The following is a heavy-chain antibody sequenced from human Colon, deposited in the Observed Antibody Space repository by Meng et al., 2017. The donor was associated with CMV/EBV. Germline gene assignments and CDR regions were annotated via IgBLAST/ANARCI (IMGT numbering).Heavy chain of an antibody. CDR2: IGSNSSSI. CDR1: GFTFSSYS. Sequence: GESLKISCAGSGFTFSSYSMTWVRQAPGKGLEWVSFIGSNSSSIYYAESLKGRFTISRDNANNSLFLELKSLRADDTAVYYCARLSGNSRMDVWGQGTTVTVSS. D-gene: IGHD1-26*01. CDR3: ARLSGNSRMDV. V-gene: IGHV3-21*01. J-gene: IGHJ6*02.